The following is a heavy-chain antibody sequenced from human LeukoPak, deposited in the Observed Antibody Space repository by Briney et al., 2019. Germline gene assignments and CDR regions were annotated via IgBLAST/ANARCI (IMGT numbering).Heavy chain of an antibody. V-gene: IGHV3-11*04. CDR2: ISSSGSTI. Sequence: GGTLSLSCAAYGFTFSSYYWSWIRQAPGKGLEWVWYISSSGSTIYYADSVKGRFTISRDNAKNSLYLQMNSLRAEDTAVYYCAELGITMIGGVWGKGTTVTISS. D-gene: IGHD3-10*02. CDR3: AELGITMIGGV. CDR1: GFTFSSYY. J-gene: IGHJ6*04.